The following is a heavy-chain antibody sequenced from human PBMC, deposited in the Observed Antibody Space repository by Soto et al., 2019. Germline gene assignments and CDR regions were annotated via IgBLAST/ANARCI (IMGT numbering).Heavy chain of an antibody. V-gene: IGHV4-59*01. J-gene: IGHJ6*03. CDR2: IYYSGST. CDR3: AREADTAMVGDYYYYYMDV. CDR1: GGSISSYY. D-gene: IGHD5-18*01. Sequence: SETLSLTCTVSGGSISSYYWSWIRQPPGKGLEWIGYIYYSGSTNYNPSLKSRVTISVDTSKNQFSLKLSSVTAADTAVYYCAREADTAMVGDYYYYYMDVWGKGTTVTVSS.